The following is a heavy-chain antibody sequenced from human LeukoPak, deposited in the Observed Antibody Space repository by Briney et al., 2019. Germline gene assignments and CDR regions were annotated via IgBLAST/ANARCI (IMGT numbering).Heavy chain of an antibody. CDR3: ARDLTGDTGFDP. Sequence: SETLSLTCTVSGGSISSYYWSWIRQPPGKGLEWIGYIYYSGSTNYNPSLKSRVTISVDTSKNQFFLKLSSVTAADTAVYYCARDLTGDTGFDPWGQGTLLTVSS. V-gene: IGHV4-59*01. D-gene: IGHD7-27*01. CDR2: IYYSGST. J-gene: IGHJ5*02. CDR1: GGSISSYY.